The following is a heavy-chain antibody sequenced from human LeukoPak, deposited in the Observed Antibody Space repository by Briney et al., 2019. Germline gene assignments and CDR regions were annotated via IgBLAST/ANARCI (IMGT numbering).Heavy chain of an antibody. CDR2: IGTSGDT. CDR3: ARRAGEYSHPYDY. D-gene: IGHD4-17*01. CDR1: GFTFSTYD. V-gene: IGHV3-13*01. Sequence: GGSLRLSCAASGFTFSTYDMHWVRQATGKGLEWVSAIGTSGDTYYPGSVKGRFTISRENAKNSLYLQMNSLRAEDTAVYYCARRAGEYSHPYDYWGQGTLVTVSS. J-gene: IGHJ4*02.